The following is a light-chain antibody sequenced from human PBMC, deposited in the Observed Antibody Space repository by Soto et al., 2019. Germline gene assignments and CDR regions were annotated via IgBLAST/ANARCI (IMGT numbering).Light chain of an antibody. CDR3: QQYNSYST. V-gene: IGKV1-5*01. Sequence: TQCPSTLSARILYRVTLTCLASQSISNWLAWYQQKPGIAPQILIYDASNLESGVPSRFSGSGSGTEFTLTISSLQPDDFATDYCQQYNSYSTFGQGTKA. CDR1: QSISNW. J-gene: IGKJ1*01. CDR2: DAS.